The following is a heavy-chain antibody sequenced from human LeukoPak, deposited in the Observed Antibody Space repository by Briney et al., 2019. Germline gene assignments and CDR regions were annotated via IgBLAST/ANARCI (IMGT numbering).Heavy chain of an antibody. J-gene: IGHJ3*02. CDR1: GNSVSSNSAA. Sequence: SQTLSLTCAISGNSVSSNSAAWNWISQSPSRGLEWLGRTYYRSKRYNDYAVSVKTRIIINPDTSKNQFYLQLNSVTPEDTGVYYCARISTYYYDSSGYAFDIWGQGTMVTVSS. V-gene: IGHV6-1*01. CDR3: ARISTYYYDSSGYAFDI. D-gene: IGHD3-22*01. CDR2: TYYRSKRYN.